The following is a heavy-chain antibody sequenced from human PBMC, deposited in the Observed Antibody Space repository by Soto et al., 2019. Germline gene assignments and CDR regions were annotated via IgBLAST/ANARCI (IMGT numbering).Heavy chain of an antibody. V-gene: IGHV3-21*01. J-gene: IGHJ6*04. CDR2: ISSSSYI. CDR1: GFTFSSYS. CDR3: ARDHYGDYRRGLDV. D-gene: IGHD4-17*01. Sequence: GGSLRLSCAASGFTFSSYSMNWVRQAPGKGLEWVSSISSSSYIYYADSVKGRFTISRDNAKNSLYLQMNSLRAEDTAVYYCARDHYGDYRRGLDVWGKGTTVTVSS.